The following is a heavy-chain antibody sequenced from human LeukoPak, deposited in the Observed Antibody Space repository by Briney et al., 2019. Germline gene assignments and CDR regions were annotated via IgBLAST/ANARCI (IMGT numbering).Heavy chain of an antibody. Sequence: SETLSLTCTVSGGSISSYYWSWIRQPPGKGLEWIGYIYYSGSTNYNPSLKSRVTIPVDTSKNQFSLKLSSVTAADTAVYYCARSSSSWDSDAFDIWGQGTMVTVSS. D-gene: IGHD6-13*01. CDR3: ARSSSSWDSDAFDI. J-gene: IGHJ3*02. V-gene: IGHV4-59*01. CDR2: IYYSGST. CDR1: GGSISSYY.